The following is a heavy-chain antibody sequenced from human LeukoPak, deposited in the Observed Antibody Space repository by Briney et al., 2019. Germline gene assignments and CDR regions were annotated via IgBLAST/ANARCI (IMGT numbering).Heavy chain of an antibody. V-gene: IGHV4-61*02. Sequence: SETLSLTCTVSGGSISSGSYYWGWIRQPAGKGLEWIGRIYTSGSTNYNPSLKSRVTISVDTSKNQFSLKLSSVTAADTAVYYCARVDGYCTNGVCYKDDAFDIWGQGTMVTVSS. J-gene: IGHJ3*02. D-gene: IGHD2-8*01. CDR3: ARVDGYCTNGVCYKDDAFDI. CDR2: IYTSGST. CDR1: GGSISSGSYY.